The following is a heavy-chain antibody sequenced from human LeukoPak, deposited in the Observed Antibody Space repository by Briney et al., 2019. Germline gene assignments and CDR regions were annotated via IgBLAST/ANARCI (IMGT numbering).Heavy chain of an antibody. V-gene: IGHV3-33*01. CDR2: IWYDGSNK. CDR1: GFTFSSYG. J-gene: IGHJ4*02. CDR3: ARGIVGSTGFDY. Sequence: GGSLRLSCAASGFTFSSYGMHWVRQAPGKGLEWVAVIWYDGSNKYYADSVKGRFTISRDNSKNTLYVQMNSLRAEDTAVYYCARGIVGSTGFDYWGQGTLVTVSS. D-gene: IGHD1-26*01.